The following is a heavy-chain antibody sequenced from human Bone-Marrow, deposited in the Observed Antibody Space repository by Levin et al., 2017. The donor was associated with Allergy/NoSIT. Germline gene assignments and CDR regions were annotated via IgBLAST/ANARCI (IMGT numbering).Heavy chain of an antibody. V-gene: IGHV4-39*01. Sequence: NPSETLSLTCTVSGGSISSSSYYWGWIRQPPGKGLEWIGSIYYSGSTYYNPSLKSRVTISVDTSKNQFSLKLSSVTAADTAVYYCARQGRREADYFDYWGQGTLVTVSS. CDR1: GGSISSSSYY. CDR3: ARQGRREADYFDY. J-gene: IGHJ4*02. CDR2: IYYSGST.